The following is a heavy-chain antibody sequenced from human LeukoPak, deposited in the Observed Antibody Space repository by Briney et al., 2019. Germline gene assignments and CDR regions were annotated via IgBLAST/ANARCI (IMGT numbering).Heavy chain of an antibody. V-gene: IGHV5-10-1*01. J-gene: IGHJ4*02. D-gene: IGHD2-2*01. CDR2: IVPSDSYT. Sequence: VESLKIPCKGSGYSFTSYWISWVRQMPGKGLEWMGTIVPSDSYTNYSPSFQGHVTISADKSISTAYLQWSSLKASDTAMYYCARGSSTWYSDYWGQGTLVTVPS. CDR3: ARGSSTWYSDY. CDR1: GYSFTSYW.